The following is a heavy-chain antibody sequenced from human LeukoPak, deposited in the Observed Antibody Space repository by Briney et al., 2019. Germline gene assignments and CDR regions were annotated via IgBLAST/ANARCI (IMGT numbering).Heavy chain of an antibody. CDR1: GYTFPSYD. CDR2: MNPNSGNT. Sequence: ASVKVSCQASGYTFPSYDINWGRQATGQGREWMGWMNPNSGNTGYAQKFQGRVTMTRNTSISTAYMELSSLRSEDTAVYYCARMSSTIFGVVITDYYYYGMDVWGQGTTVTVSS. J-gene: IGHJ6*02. V-gene: IGHV1-8*01. CDR3: ARMSSTIFGVVITDYYYYGMDV. D-gene: IGHD3-3*01.